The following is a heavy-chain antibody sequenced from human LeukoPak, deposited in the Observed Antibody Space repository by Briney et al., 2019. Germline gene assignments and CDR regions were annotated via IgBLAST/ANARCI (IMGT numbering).Heavy chain of an antibody. CDR2: IKQDGSEK. Sequence: PGGSLRLSCAASGFTFSSYWMSWVRQAPGKGLEWVANIKQDGSEKYYVDPVKGRFTISRDNAKNSLYLQMNSLRAEDTAVYYCARSVGAGYDFWSGSARYYYMDVWGKGTTVTVSS. CDR1: GFTFSSYW. V-gene: IGHV3-7*01. J-gene: IGHJ6*03. CDR3: ARSVGAGYDFWSGSARYYYMDV. D-gene: IGHD3-3*01.